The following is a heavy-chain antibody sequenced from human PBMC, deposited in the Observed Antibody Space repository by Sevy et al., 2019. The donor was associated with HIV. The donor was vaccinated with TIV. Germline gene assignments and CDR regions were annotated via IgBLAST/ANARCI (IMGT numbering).Heavy chain of an antibody. CDR3: ARDYYDNRPRGFDP. J-gene: IGHJ5*02. Sequence: SETLSLTCTVSGDSISNYFWSWIRQPPGKELEWIGYIYYSGSTNYNPSLKSRVTISADTSKNQFSLRLNSVTAADTAVYYCARDYYDNRPRGFDPWGQGTLVTVSS. D-gene: IGHD3-22*01. CDR2: IYYSGST. CDR1: GDSISNYF. V-gene: IGHV4-59*01.